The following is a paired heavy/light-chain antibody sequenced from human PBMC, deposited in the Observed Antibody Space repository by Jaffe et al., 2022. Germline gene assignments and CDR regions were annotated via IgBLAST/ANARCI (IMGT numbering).Heavy chain of an antibody. CDR1: GFTFSHYY. V-gene: IGHV3-11*01. CDR3: ARVDYPYD. J-gene: IGHJ4*02. Sequence: QVQLVESGGGLVKPGGSLRLSCEASGFTFSHYYMSWIRQAPGKGLEWIAYISNTDDTIYYADSVQGRFSVSRDNAKKSLYLEMNSLKVDDTAVYYCARVDYPYDWGQGTLVTVSS. D-gene: IGHD4-17*01. CDR2: ISNTDDTI.
Light chain of an antibody. CDR2: DVS. CDR3: HQYTQLPRT. Sequence: DIQMTQSPASLSASVGDRVTITCQASQDISNYLNWFHQKPGQVPKLLIYDVSNLETGVPSRFSGSGSGTKFTLTISSLQPEDIGSYYCHQYTQLPRTFGQGTKVAIK. V-gene: IGKV1-33*01. CDR1: QDISNY. J-gene: IGKJ2*01.